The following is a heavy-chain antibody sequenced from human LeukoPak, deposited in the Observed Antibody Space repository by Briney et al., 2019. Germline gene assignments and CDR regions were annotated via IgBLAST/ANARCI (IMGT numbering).Heavy chain of an antibody. V-gene: IGHV4-59*01. D-gene: IGHD2-15*01. J-gene: IGHJ4*02. CDR3: AREVGYCSGGSCYSYFDY. CDR1: GGSISSYY. CDR2: IYYSRST. Sequence: PSETLSLTCTVSGGSISSYYWSWIRQPPGKGLEWIGYIYYSRSTNYNASLTNRVTISVDTSKNQFSLKLSSVTAADTAVYYCAREVGYCSGGSCYSYFDYWGQGTLVTVSS.